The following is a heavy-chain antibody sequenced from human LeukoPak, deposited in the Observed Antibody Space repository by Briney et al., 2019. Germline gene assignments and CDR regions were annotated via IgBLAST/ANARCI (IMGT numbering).Heavy chain of an antibody. V-gene: IGHV4-34*01. J-gene: IGHJ6*04. D-gene: IGHD6-19*01. Sequence: SETLSLTCAVYGGSFSGYYWSWIRQPPGKGLEWIGEINHSGSTNCNPSLKSRVTISVDMSKNQFSLKLSSVTAADTAVYYCARRLAVASPGYYGLDVWGKGTTVTVSS. CDR2: INHSGST. CDR3: ARRLAVASPGYYGLDV. CDR1: GGSFSGYY.